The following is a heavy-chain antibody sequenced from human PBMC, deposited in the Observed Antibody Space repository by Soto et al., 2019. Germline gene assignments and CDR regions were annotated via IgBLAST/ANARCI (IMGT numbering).Heavy chain of an antibody. Sequence: GESCKSCCKGSGYSFSTHWVGWVRQMPGKVLELLGIMYPGDSDARYSPSFKGQVTISVDESTTTAFLQWSSLKASDTAMFFFAISQFDYVWVNSVYFASWGQGTLDTVSA. J-gene: IGHJ4*01. CDR3: AISQFDYVWVNSVYFAS. CDR1: GYSFSTHW. D-gene: IGHD3-16*01. V-gene: IGHV5-51*01. CDR2: MYPGDSDA.